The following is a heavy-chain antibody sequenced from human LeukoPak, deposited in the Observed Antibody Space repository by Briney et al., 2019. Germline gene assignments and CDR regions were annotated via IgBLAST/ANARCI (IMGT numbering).Heavy chain of an antibody. J-gene: IGHJ4*02. CDR1: GYTFTSYD. V-gene: IGHV1-8*01. Sequence: AAVKVSCKASGYTFTSYDINWVRQATGQGLEWMGWMNPNSGNTGYAQKFQGRVTMTRNTSISTAYMELSSLRSEDTAVYYCASVNPYSSGWYDLDYWGQGTLVTVSS. CDR2: MNPNSGNT. CDR3: ASVNPYSSGWYDLDY. D-gene: IGHD6-19*01.